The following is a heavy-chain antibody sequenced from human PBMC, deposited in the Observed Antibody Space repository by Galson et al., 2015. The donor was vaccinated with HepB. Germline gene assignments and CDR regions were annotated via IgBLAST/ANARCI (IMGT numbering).Heavy chain of an antibody. CDR1: SDSY. J-gene: IGHJ5*02. Sequence: SDSYWKWIRQPPGEGLEWIGHIHYSGSTNYNPSPKSRVLISIDTSKNQFSLRLSSVTAADTAVYYCARGWGWLPESWGQGTLVTVSS. CDR3: ARGWGWLPES. V-gene: IGHV4-59*01. D-gene: IGHD2-15*01. CDR2: IHYSGST.